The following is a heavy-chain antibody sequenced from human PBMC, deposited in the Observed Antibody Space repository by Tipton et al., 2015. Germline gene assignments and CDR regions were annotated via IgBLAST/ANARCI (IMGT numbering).Heavy chain of an antibody. Sequence: SLRLSCEAAHFPFSNYGMHWVRQAPGKGLDWVAVVWYDGSEKHYVDSVKGRFTISRDNSKKTVYLQMNNLRVEDTAVYYCARSFGVVRHQTAMDVWGQGTTVTVSS. V-gene: IGHV3-33*01. J-gene: IGHJ6*02. CDR1: HFPFSNYG. CDR3: ARSFGVVRHQTAMDV. CDR2: VWYDGSEK. D-gene: IGHD3-3*01.